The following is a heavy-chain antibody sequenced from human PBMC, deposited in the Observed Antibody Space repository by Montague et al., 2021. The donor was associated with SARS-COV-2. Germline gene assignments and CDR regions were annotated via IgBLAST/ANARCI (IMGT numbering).Heavy chain of an antibody. Sequence: CAISGDSVLELRGRSEELTHAPPSRLEFVCSPYYGNKWYNDYAVSMQSRVTINPDTSKNQFSLHVNSVTPEDTAVYYCARDSEYSIDYWGQGLLVTVSS. J-gene: IGHJ4*02. D-gene: IGHD6-6*01. CDR3: ARDSEYSIDY. CDR1: GDSVLELRGR. V-gene: IGHV6-1*01. CDR2: PYYGNKWYN.